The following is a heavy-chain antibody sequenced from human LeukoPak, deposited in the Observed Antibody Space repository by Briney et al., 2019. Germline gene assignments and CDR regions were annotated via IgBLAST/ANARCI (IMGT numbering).Heavy chain of an antibody. CDR3: TRDRSTEGEDYFDY. J-gene: IGHJ4*02. CDR1: GFTFGDYA. Sequence: GGSLRLSCTASGFTFGDYAMSWVRQAPGKGLEWVGFIRSKAYGGTTEYAASVKGRFTISRDDSKSIAYLQMNSLKTEDTAVYYCTRDRSTEGEDYFDYWGQGTLVTVSS. D-gene: IGHD5/OR15-5a*01. CDR2: IRSKAYGGTT. V-gene: IGHV3-49*04.